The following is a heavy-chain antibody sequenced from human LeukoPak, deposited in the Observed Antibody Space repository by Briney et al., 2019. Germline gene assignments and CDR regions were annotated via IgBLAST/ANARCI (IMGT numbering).Heavy chain of an antibody. V-gene: IGHV3-74*01. CDR2: IHSDEITT. Sequence: GGSLRLSCAASGFSSSSYWMHWVRQAPGKGLVWVAHIHSDEITTAYADSVKGRFTISRDNTRNMLYLQMNSLRVEGTAVYFCATGPFSAFAIWGQGTTLIVSS. CDR3: ATGPFSAFAI. D-gene: IGHD1-14*01. CDR1: GFSSSSYW. J-gene: IGHJ3*02.